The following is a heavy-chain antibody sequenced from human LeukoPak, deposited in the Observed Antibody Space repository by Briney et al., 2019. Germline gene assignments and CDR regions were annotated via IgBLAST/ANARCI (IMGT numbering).Heavy chain of an antibody. CDR3: ARDRVSDTVTTRYYYYYMDV. J-gene: IGHJ6*03. D-gene: IGHD4-17*01. V-gene: IGHV3-7*01. CDR1: GFTFSSYW. CDR2: IKQDGSEK. Sequence: GGSLRLSCAASGFTFSSYWMSWVRQAPGKGLEWVANIKQDGSEKYYVDSVKGRFTISRDKAKNALYLQMNSLRAEDTAVYYCARDRVSDTVTTRYYYYYMDVWGKGTTVTVSS.